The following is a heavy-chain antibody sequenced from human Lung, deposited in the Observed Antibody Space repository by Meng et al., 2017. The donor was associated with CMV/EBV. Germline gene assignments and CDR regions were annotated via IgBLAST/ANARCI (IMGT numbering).Heavy chain of an antibody. CDR2: VSGCDGET. Sequence: ASXXVSXKASGYTFSSYGISWVRQAPGQGLEWMGWVSGCDGETNYAQEIEGRVTMTTDTSTRSVYMELGSLRSDDTAVYYCVRYWECIARLDLFDNWGQGXTVTVSS. CDR3: VRYWECIARLDLFDN. V-gene: IGHV1-18*01. J-gene: IGHJ6*02. D-gene: IGHD1-26*01. CDR1: GYTFSSYG.